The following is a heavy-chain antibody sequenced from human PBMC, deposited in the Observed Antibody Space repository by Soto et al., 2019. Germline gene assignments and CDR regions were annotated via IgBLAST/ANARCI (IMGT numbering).Heavy chain of an antibody. CDR1: GFTFSSYA. D-gene: IGHD6-13*01. J-gene: IGHJ6*01. CDR2: MSGSGGST. CDR3: AKHIAAAAQASYYYYYGLAV. Sequence: EVQLLESGGGLVQPGGSLRLSCAASGFTFSSYAMSWVRQAPGKGLEWVSAMSGSGGSTYYADAVKGRFTISRDNYKKTLYLQMNSLRAEDTALYYCAKHIAAAAQASYYYYYGLAVWGQGTTVTGSS. V-gene: IGHV3-23*01.